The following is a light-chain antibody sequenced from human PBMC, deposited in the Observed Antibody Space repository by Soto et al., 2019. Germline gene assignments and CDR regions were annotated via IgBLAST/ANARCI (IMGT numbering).Light chain of an antibody. CDR2: GAS. V-gene: IGKV3-20*01. CDR1: QSVSSSY. Sequence: EIVLTQSPGTLSLSPGERATLSCGASQSVSSSYLAWYQQKPGQAPRLLIYGASSRATGIPDRFSGSGSGTDFTLTISRLEPGDFAVYYCQQYDSSPVTFGQGTQVEIQ. J-gene: IGKJ1*01. CDR3: QQYDSSPVT.